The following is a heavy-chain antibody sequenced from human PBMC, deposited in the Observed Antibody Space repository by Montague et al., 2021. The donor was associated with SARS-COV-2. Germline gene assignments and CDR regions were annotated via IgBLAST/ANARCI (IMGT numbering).Heavy chain of an antibody. CDR3: AGENTVTTFGGPYYIDS. V-gene: IGHV4-59*02. Sequence: SETLSLTCIVSGSSVRSYYWSWIRQPPGKGLEWIGYIYDSGSTNYNPSLKSRVTISVDTSKNQFSLKPSSVTAADTAVYYCAGENTVTTFGGPYYIDSWGQGTLVTVSA. J-gene: IGHJ4*02. CDR1: GSSVRSYY. CDR2: IYDSGST. D-gene: IGHD4-17*01.